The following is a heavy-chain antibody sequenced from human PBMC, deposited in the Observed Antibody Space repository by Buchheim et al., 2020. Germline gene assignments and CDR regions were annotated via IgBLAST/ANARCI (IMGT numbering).Heavy chain of an antibody. CDR3: ARGDLGSTWYGHY. J-gene: IGHJ4*02. V-gene: IGHV3-33*01. CDR2: IWVDGSNK. Sequence: QVQLVESGGGVVQPGRSLRLSCAASGFIFSSYAMHWVRQAPGKGLEWVAVIWVDGSNKYYADSVKGRFTTSRDNSKNTLYLQMNSLSAEDTAVYYCARGDLGSTWYGHYWGQGTL. CDR1: GFIFSSYA. D-gene: IGHD6-13*01.